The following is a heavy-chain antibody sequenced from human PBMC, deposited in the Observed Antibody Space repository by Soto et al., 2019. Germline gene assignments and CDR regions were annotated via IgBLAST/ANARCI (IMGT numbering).Heavy chain of an antibody. J-gene: IGHJ6*02. D-gene: IGHD1-1*01. V-gene: IGHV3-23*01. CDR3: VKGYWKGDV. CDR1: GFTFSTYA. CDR2: ISGSGGSI. Sequence: EVQLLESGGGLVQPGGSLRLSCAASGFTFSTYAMNWVRQAPGNGLEWVSAISGSGGSIHYADSVKGRFTISRDNSKNTQDQQMNSLRDEDTAVYHCVKGYWKGDVWGQGTTVTVSS.